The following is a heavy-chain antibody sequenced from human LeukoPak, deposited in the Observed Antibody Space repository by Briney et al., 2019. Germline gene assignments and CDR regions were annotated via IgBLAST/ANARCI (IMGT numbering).Heavy chain of an antibody. CDR1: GFTFSSYA. Sequence: GGSLRLSCAASGFTFSSYAMHWVRQAPGKGLEWVAVISYDGSNKYYADSVKGRFTISRDNSKNTLYLQMNSLRAEDTAVYYCARENIPSFDYWGQGTLVTVSS. J-gene: IGHJ4*02. D-gene: IGHD2/OR15-2a*01. CDR2: ISYDGSNK. CDR3: ARENIPSFDY. V-gene: IGHV3-30-3*01.